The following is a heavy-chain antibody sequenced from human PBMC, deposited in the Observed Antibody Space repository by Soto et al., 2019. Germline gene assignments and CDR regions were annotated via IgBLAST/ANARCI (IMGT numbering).Heavy chain of an antibody. CDR2: IDPSDSYT. D-gene: IGHD2-2*01. CDR1: GYSFTSYW. V-gene: IGHV5-10-1*03. Sequence: EVQLVESGAEVKKPGESLRISCKGSGYSFTSYWISWVRQMPGKGLECMGTIDPSDSYTNYSPSFQGHVTISADKSISTAYLQWSSLKASDTAMYYCARAPTRYCSSTSCPSWFDPWGQGTLVTVSS. CDR3: ARAPTRYCSSTSCPSWFDP. J-gene: IGHJ5*02.